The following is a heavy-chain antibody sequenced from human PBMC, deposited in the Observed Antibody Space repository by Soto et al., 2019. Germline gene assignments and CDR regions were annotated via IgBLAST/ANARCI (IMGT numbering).Heavy chain of an antibody. J-gene: IGHJ5*01. CDR2: VSDSGRRT. Sequence: PGGSLRLSCAASGFTFSSYAMNWFRQAPGKGLEWVAVVSDSGRRTDCAESVKGRFTISRDSSKNTVYLEMNTLRAEDTAVYYCAKDRVAGAIADRFDSWGQGTLVTVSS. CDR3: AKDRVAGAIADRFDS. V-gene: IGHV3-23*01. D-gene: IGHD1-26*01. CDR1: GFTFSSYA.